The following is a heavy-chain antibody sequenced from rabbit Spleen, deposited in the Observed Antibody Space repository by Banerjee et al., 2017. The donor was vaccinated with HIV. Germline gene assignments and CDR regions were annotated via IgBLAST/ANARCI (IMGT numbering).Heavy chain of an antibody. V-gene: IGHV1S45*01. D-gene: IGHD8-1*01. CDR1: GFSFSNRYV. Sequence: EPLGESGGDLVKPEGSLTLTCPAPGFSFSNRYVMCWVRPAPGKGLEWISCIASGSSGFTYSATWAKGRFTISKTSSTTVTLQMTSLTVADTATYFCARDTGSSFSSYGMDLWGQGTLVTVS. CDR2: IASGSSGFT. J-gene: IGHJ6*01. CDR3: ARDTGSSFSSYGMDL.